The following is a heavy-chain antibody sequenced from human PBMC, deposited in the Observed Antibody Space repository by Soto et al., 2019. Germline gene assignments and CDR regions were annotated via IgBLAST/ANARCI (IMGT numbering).Heavy chain of an antibody. CDR3: ARDLWGYCGVARYPLDV. D-gene: IGHD2-21*02. Sequence: PSETLSLTWTVSGGSISTYYWSWIRQPPGKGLEWLGYIYYSGGTNYNPSLKSRVTISVDTSKNQFSLKMNSVTAADTAVYYCARDLWGYCGVARYPLDVWRQGTTVTVS. CDR1: GGSISTYY. J-gene: IGHJ6*01. CDR2: IYYSGGT. V-gene: IGHV4-59*01.